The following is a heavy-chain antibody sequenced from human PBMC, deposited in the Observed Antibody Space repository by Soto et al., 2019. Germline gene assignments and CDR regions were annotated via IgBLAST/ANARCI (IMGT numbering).Heavy chain of an antibody. CDR2: IIPILGIA. CDR3: ARAVVPAAYTNWFDP. V-gene: IGHV1-69*02. Sequence: QVQLVQSGAAVKKPGSSVKVSCKASGGTFSSYTISWVRQAPGQGLEWMGMIIPILGIANYAQKFQGRVTITADKPTSTAYMELSSLRSEDTAVYYCARAVVPAAYTNWFDPWGQGTLVTFSS. J-gene: IGHJ5*02. CDR1: GGTFSSYT. D-gene: IGHD2-2*01.